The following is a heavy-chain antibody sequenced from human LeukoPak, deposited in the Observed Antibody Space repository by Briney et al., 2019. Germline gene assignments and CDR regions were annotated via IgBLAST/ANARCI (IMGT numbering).Heavy chain of an antibody. V-gene: IGHV3-53*01. Sequence: PGGSLRLSCAASGFTVSSNHMSWVRQAPGKGLEWVSLIYSGGSTYYADSVKGRFTISRDNSKNTLYLQMNSLRAEDTAVYYCAGSITARYYFDYWGQGTLVTVSS. D-gene: IGHD6-6*01. J-gene: IGHJ4*02. CDR1: GFTVSSNH. CDR3: AGSITARYYFDY. CDR2: IYSGGST.